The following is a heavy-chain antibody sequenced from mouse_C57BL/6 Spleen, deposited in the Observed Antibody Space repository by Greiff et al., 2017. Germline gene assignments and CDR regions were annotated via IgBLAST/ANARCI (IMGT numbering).Heavy chain of an antibody. J-gene: IGHJ4*01. CDR3: ARRGDAMDY. V-gene: IGHV1-69*01. Sequence: VQLQQPGAELVMPGASVKLSCKASGYTFTSYWMHWVKQRPGQGLEWIGEIDPSDSYTNYNQKFKGKSTLTVDKSSSTAYMQLSSLTTEDSAVYDCARRGDAMDYWGQGTSVTVSS. CDR1: GYTFTSYW. CDR2: IDPSDSYT.